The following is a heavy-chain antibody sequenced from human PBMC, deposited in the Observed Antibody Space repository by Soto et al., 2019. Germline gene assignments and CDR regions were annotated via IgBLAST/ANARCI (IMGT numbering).Heavy chain of an antibody. J-gene: IGHJ4*02. V-gene: IGHV4-34*01. CDR2: IKDGGYT. D-gene: IGHD5-12*01. CDR3: ARGQEGVVATH. Sequence: QVQLQQWGAGLLKPSETLSLNCAVNGGSLSGYYWSWIRQPPGKGLEWIGEIKDGGYTNYSPSLKGRAPISSDTSNNQFSLRLTSVTAADTGLYYCARGQEGVVATHWDQGALVTVSS. CDR1: GGSLSGYY.